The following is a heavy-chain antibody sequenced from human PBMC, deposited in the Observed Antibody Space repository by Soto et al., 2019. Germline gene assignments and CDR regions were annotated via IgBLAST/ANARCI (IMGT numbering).Heavy chain of an antibody. CDR1: GFTFGDHD. Sequence: PGGPLRLSYAASGFTFGDHDMNWVRQPPGKGLEWVSVIYSDGTTNYADSVKGRFTISRDNAKNSLYLQMNSLRAEDTAVYYCVKDVVFWPWGQGTLVTVSS. CDR2: IYSDGTT. V-gene: IGHV3-53*03. CDR3: VKDVVFWP. J-gene: IGHJ4*02. D-gene: IGHD2-15*01.